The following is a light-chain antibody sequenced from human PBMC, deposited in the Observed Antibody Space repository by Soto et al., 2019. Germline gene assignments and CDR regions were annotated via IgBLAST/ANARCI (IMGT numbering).Light chain of an antibody. J-gene: IGKJ3*01. CDR1: QTIRGF. CDR2: EAS. V-gene: IGKV1-39*01. Sequence: DIQMTQSPSSLSASVGDRVTITCRTSQTIRGFLNWYQQKPGKAPELLIYEASRLQSGVPSRFSGSGSGTDFTLTISSLQPEDFATYYCQQTHGYPRIPTFGPGTKVDIK. CDR3: QQTHGYPRIPT.